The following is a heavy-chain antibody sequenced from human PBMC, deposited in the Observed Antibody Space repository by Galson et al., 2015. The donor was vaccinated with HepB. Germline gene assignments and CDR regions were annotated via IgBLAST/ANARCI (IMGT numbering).Heavy chain of an antibody. Sequence: SVTVSCKASGSTFTSYAINWVRQATGQGLEWMGWMNPNSGNTGYAQKFQGRVTMTRNTSISTAYMELSSLRSEDTAVYYCARGRGATPRLFGYWGQGTLVTVSS. CDR2: MNPNSGNT. V-gene: IGHV1-8*01. CDR1: GSTFTSYA. CDR3: ARGRGATPRLFGY. J-gene: IGHJ4*02. D-gene: IGHD1-26*01.